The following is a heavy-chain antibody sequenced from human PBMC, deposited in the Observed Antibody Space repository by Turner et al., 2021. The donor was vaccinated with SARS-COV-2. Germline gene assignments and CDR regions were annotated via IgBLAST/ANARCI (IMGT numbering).Heavy chain of an antibody. CDR1: GFTVSSNY. CDR2: IYSGGST. D-gene: IGHD3-10*01. Sequence: VQLVESGGGVVQPGGSLRLSCAASGFTVSSNYMSWVRQAPGKGLEWVSVIYSGGSTFYADSVKGRFTISRDNSKNTLYLQMNSLRAEDTAVYYCAREVSGSSNTGVYFDYWGQGTLVTVSS. CDR3: AREVSGSSNTGVYFDY. V-gene: IGHV3-66*01. J-gene: IGHJ4*02.